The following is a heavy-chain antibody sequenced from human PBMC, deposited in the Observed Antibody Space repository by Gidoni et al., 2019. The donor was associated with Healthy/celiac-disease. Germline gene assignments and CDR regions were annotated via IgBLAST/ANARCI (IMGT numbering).Heavy chain of an antibody. CDR2: IYYSGST. V-gene: IGHV4-39*01. Sequence: QLQLQESGPGLVKPSETLSLTCTVSGGPISSSSYYWGWTRQPPGKGLGWIGGIYYSGSTYYNPSLKSRVTISVDTSKNQFSLKLSSVTAADTAVYYCARLRSRYGSGNAVWGQGTMVTVSS. CDR1: GGPISSSSYY. CDR3: ARLRSRYGSGNAV. J-gene: IGHJ3*01. D-gene: IGHD3-10*01.